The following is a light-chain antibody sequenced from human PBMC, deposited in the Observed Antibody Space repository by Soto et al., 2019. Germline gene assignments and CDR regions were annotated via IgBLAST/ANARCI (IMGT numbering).Light chain of an antibody. V-gene: IGKV3-20*01. CDR3: QQYGSSPWT. Sequence: EIVLTQSPGTLSLSPGERATLSCRASQSVSSSYLAWYQQKPGQAPRLLIYGATSRATDNPDRFSGSGSGTAFTLTISRLEPEDFAVYYCQQYGSSPWTFGQGTKVEIK. CDR1: QSVSSSY. J-gene: IGKJ1*01. CDR2: GAT.